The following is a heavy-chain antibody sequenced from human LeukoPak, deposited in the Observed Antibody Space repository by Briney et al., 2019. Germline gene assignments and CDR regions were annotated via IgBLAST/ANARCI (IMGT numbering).Heavy chain of an antibody. V-gene: IGHV3-74*01. Sequence: PGGSLRLSCAASGFTFSSYWMHWVRQAPGKGLVWVSRINTDGSSTSYADSVKGRFTISRDNAKNTLYLQMDSLRAEDTAVYYCARDKGDYYDSSGYYYNYYYMDVWGKGTTVTVSS. J-gene: IGHJ6*03. D-gene: IGHD3-22*01. CDR1: GFTFSSYW. CDR3: ARDKGDYYDSSGYYYNYYYMDV. CDR2: INTDGSST.